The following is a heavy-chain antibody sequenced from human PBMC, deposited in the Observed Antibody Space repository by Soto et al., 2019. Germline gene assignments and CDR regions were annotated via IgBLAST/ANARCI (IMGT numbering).Heavy chain of an antibody. D-gene: IGHD3-3*01. Sequence: QVQLVESGGGVVQPGRSLRLSCAASGFTFSSYGMHWVRQAPGKGLEWVAVISYDGSNKYYGDSVKGRFTISRDNSKNTLYLQMNSLRAEDTAVYYCAKDQPPFWSGYPDYWGQGTLVTVSS. CDR2: ISYDGSNK. CDR3: AKDQPPFWSGYPDY. V-gene: IGHV3-30*18. J-gene: IGHJ4*02. CDR1: GFTFSSYG.